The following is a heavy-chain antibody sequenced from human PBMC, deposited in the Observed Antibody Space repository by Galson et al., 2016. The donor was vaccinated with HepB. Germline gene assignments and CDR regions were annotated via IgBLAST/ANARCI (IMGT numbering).Heavy chain of an antibody. CDR3: VTDNPFRPARRGEGPYGMDV. CDR2: FDPDDGEA. Sequence: SVKVSCKVSGYTLIGLSMHWVRQAPGKGLEWMGGFDPDDGEAKYAQKFQGRVTLTEDTSADTVYMELRSVRSDDTAVYYCVTDNPFRPARRGEGPYGMDVWGEGTTVIVSS. D-gene: IGHD6-6*01. J-gene: IGHJ6*02. V-gene: IGHV1-24*01. CDR1: GYTLIGLS.